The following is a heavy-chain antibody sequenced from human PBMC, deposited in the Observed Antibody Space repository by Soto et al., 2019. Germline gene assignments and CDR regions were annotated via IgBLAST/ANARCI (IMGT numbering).Heavy chain of an antibody. CDR2: ILPIPGTA. CDR3: ARSQGSSTSLEIYYYYYYGMDV. CDR1: GGTFGSYA. Sequence: QVQLVQSXAEVKKPGSXVXXSXKXSGGTFGSYAISWVRQAPGQGLEWMGGILPIPGTANYAQKFQGRVTIAADESTSTAYMELSSLRSEDTAVYYCARSQGSSTSLEIYYYYYYGMDVWGQGTTVTVSS. D-gene: IGHD2-2*01. J-gene: IGHJ6*02. V-gene: IGHV1-69*01.